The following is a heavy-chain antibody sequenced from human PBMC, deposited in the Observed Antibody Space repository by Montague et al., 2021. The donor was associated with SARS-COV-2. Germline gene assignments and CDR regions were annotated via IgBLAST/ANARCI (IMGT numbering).Heavy chain of an antibody. V-gene: IGHV4-39*01. J-gene: IGHJ5*02. D-gene: IGHD2-2*01. CDR1: GGSISSTNYY. CDR3: ARVGCSSNVCNWFDP. Sequence: SETLSLTCTVSGGSISSTNYYWGLIRQPPGKGLEWIGSINYRGTTHYNPSLKSRVTMSVDTSKSLFSLELSSVTAADTAIYYCARVGCSSNVCNWFDPWGQGTLVTVSS. CDR2: INYRGTT.